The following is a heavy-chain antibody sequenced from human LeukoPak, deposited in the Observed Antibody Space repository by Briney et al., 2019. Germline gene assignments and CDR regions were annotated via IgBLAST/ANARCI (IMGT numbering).Heavy chain of an antibody. D-gene: IGHD2/OR15-2a*01. Sequence: PGGSLRLSCAASGFILSRDSMNWVRQAPGKGLAWVAYINGGGSPIYYADSVRGRFTISRDNAKNSLYLQMNSLRAEDTAVYYCVRDNPRCCGVIPSNIDDYWGQGTLVTVSS. CDR1: GFILSRDS. J-gene: IGHJ4*02. V-gene: IGHV3-48*01. CDR2: INGGGSPI. CDR3: VRDNPRCCGVIPSNIDDY.